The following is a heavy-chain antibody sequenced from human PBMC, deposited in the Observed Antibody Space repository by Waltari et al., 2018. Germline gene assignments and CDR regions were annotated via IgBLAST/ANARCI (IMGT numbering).Heavy chain of an antibody. J-gene: IGHJ4*02. CDR3: ARMGSSSSSY. CDR1: GSTCRRSW. Sequence: EVQLVESGGGLVQPGGSLRLHWAAAGSTCRRSWNRWVRQAPGKGLEWVANIKQDGSEKYYVDSVKGRFTISRDNAKNSLYLQMNSLRAEDTAVYYCARMGSSSSSYWGQGTLVTVSS. CDR2: IKQDGSEK. D-gene: IGHD6-6*01. V-gene: IGHV3-7*01.